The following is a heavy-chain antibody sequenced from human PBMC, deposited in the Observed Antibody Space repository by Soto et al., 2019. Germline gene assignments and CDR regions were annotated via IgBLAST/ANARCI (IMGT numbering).Heavy chain of an antibody. CDR2: ISSTSSTI. CDR1: GFSFSAFS. D-gene: IGHD2-2*02. CDR3: AREQGRHRNPTTCYTAFDI. Sequence: GGSLRLSCASSGFSFSAFSMNWVRQAPGKGLEWSSYISSTSSTIYYADSVKGRFTISRDNAENSLYLQMNSLRDEDTAVYYCAREQGRHRNPTTCYTAFDIWGLGTTVPV. V-gene: IGHV3-48*02. J-gene: IGHJ3*02.